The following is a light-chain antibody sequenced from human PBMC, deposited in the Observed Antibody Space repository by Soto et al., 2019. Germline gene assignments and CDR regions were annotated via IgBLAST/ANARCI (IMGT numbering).Light chain of an antibody. CDR2: EVS. CDR1: TSDVGGQNY. CDR3: SSYTSSSTYV. Sequence: QSALTQPASVSGSPGQSITISCTGTTSDVGGQNYVSWYQQYPGKAPKLIIYEVSNRPSGVSDRFSGSKSGNTASLTISGLQAEDEADYSCSSYTSSSTYVFGTGTKLTVL. V-gene: IGLV2-14*01. J-gene: IGLJ1*01.